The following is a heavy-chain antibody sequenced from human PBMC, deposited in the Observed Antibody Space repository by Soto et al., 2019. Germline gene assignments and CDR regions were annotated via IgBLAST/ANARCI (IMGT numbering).Heavy chain of an antibody. J-gene: IGHJ6*03. CDR3: ALKHSSSWAYFYYYMDV. CDR2: ISSDGSST. D-gene: IGHD6-13*01. Sequence: EVQLVESGGGLVQPGGSLRLSCAASGFTFRSYWMHWVRQAPGKGLAWVARISSDGSSTSYVDSVKGRFTISRDNAKNTLYLQMNSLRAEDTAVYYCALKHSSSWAYFYYYMDVWVKGTTVTVSS. V-gene: IGHV3-74*01. CDR1: GFTFRSYW.